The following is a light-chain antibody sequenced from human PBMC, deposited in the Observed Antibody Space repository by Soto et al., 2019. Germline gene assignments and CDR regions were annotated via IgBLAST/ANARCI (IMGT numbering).Light chain of an antibody. J-gene: IGLJ1*01. CDR1: SSNIGAGYD. CDR2: GNS. Sequence: QTVVTQPPSVSGAPGQRVTISCTGSSSNIGAGYDEHWFQQLPGTAPKLLIYGNSNRPSGVPDRFSGSKSGTSASLAITRLQAEDEADYYCQSYDSSLSGYVFGTGTKVTVL. V-gene: IGLV1-40*01. CDR3: QSYDSSLSGYV.